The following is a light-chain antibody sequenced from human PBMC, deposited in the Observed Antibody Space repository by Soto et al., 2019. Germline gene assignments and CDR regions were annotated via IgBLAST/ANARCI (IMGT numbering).Light chain of an antibody. V-gene: IGKV3-15*01. CDR2: VAS. J-gene: IGKJ1*01. CDR1: QSVSSN. Sequence: EIVMTQSPATLSVSPGERATLSCRASQSVSSNLAWYQQKPGQAPRLLIYVASTRATGIPARFSGSGSGTEFTLTISSLQSEDFAVYYCQQRTDRPPWTFGQGTKVESK. CDR3: QQRTDRPPWT.